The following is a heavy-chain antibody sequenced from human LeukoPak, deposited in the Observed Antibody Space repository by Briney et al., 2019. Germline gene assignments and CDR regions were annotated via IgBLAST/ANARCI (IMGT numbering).Heavy chain of an antibody. CDR2: IYYSGST. CDR3: ARTKGEQWLTTQGYDAFDI. CDR1: GGSISSYY. V-gene: IGHV4-59*01. D-gene: IGHD6-19*01. Sequence: PSETLSLTCTVSGGSISSYYWSWIRQPPGKGLEWIGYIYYSGSTNYNPSLKRRVTISVDTSKNQFSLKLNSVTAADTAVYYCARTKGEQWLTTQGYDAFDIWGQGTMVTVSS. J-gene: IGHJ3*02.